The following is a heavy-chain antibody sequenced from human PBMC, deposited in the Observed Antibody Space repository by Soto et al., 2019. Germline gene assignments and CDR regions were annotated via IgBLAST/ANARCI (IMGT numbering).Heavy chain of an antibody. Sequence: GASVKVSCKASGYTFTGYYMHWVRQAPGQGLEWMGWINPNSGGTNYAQKFQGRVTMTRDTSISTAYMELRSLRSDDTAVYYCAREPRGGYNYLDYWGQGTLVTVSS. CDR3: AREPRGGYNYLDY. J-gene: IGHJ4*02. CDR1: GYTFTGYY. D-gene: IGHD5-12*01. V-gene: IGHV1-2*02. CDR2: INPNSGGT.